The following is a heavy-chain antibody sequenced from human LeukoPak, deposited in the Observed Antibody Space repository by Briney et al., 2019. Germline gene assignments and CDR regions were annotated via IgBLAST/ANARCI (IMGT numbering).Heavy chain of an antibody. J-gene: IGHJ4*02. D-gene: IGHD4-17*01. V-gene: IGHV3-66*02. CDR2: IYSGGST. CDR3: ARGHDYGDYVLDY. Sequence: GGSLRLSCAASGFTVSSNYMSWVRQAPGKGLEWVSVIYSGGSTYYADSVKGRFTISRDNSKNTLYLQMSSLRAEDTAVYYCARGHDYGDYVLDYWGQGTLVTVSS. CDR1: GFTVSSNY.